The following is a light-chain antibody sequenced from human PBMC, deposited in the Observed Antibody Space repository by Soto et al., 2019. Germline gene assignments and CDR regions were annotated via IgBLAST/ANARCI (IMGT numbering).Light chain of an antibody. CDR3: QQYGGSVLWT. CDR1: PGIVET. CDR2: GAS. Sequence: ELVMTQSPATLSVSPGEGATLSCRASPGIVETLSCYQHKPGQAPRLLLYGASSSATGSPDRFSGSGSGTDFTLTISKREPEDYSVYYCQQYGGSVLWTFGRGTKVDIK. V-gene: IGKV3-20*01. J-gene: IGKJ1*01.